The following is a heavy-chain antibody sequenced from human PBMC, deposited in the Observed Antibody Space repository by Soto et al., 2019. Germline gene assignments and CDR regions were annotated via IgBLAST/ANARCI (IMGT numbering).Heavy chain of an antibody. CDR1: GFTFSSNA. CDR2: VSGDGYAS. D-gene: IGHD3-10*01. CDR3: AKRHYFGSGSFALAT. J-gene: IGHJ4*03. V-gene: IGHV3-23*01. Sequence: LRLSCAGSGFTFSSNAMSWVRQAPGKGLEWVSSVSGDGYASDYADSVKGRFTVSRQNSKNTLYLQMNSLRAEDTAVYYCAKRHYFGSGSFALATWGQGTLVTVSS.